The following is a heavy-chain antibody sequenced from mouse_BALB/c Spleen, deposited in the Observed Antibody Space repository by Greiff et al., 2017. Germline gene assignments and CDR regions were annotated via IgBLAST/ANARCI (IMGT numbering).Heavy chain of an antibody. J-gene: IGHJ2*01. CDR2: INPSNGRT. CDR1: GYTFTSYW. V-gene: IGHV1S81*02. Sequence: QVQLQQPGAELVKPGASVKLSCKASGYTFTSYWMHWVKQRPGQGLEWIGEINPSNGRTNYNEKFKSKATLTVDKSSSTAYMQLSSLTSEDSAVYYCAIGRGHITTATNFDYWGQGTTLTVSS. CDR3: AIGRGHITTATNFDY. D-gene: IGHD1-2*01.